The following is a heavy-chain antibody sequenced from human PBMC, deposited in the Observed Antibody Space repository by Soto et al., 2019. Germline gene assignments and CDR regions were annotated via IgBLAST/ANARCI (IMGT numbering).Heavy chain of an antibody. CDR1: GGAFSSYT. D-gene: IGHD6-13*01. CDR3: ARAEAYSPTD. Sequence: SVQVSCKASGGAFSSYTISWVRQAPGQGLEWMGRIIPILGIANYAQKFQGRVTITADKSTSTAYMELSSLRSEDTAVYYCARAEAYSPTDWGQGTLVTVSS. V-gene: IGHV1-69*02. CDR2: IIPILGIA. J-gene: IGHJ4*02.